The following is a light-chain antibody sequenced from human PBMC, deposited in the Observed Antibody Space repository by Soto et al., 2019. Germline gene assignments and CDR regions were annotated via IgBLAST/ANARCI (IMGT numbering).Light chain of an antibody. CDR2: AAS. Sequence: DIQMTQSPSSLSASVGDRVTITCWASQSISNYLNWYQQKPGKAPKLLIYAASSLQSGVPSRFSGSGSGTNFTLTISSLQPEDFATYYCQQSYSTPRTFGQGTNLEIK. V-gene: IGKV1-39*01. CDR3: QQSYSTPRT. CDR1: QSISNY. J-gene: IGKJ2*01.